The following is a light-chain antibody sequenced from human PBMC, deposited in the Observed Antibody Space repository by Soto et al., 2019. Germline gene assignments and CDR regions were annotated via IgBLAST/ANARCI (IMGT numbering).Light chain of an antibody. CDR3: LLPTTFPRP. V-gene: IGKV1-5*01. Sequence: EGKGVTITCLASQSIGTGLAWYQQKPGKAPKVLIYDVSSLKSGVPSRFSVSGSGTDVTLTICSLQPEDFVTYCCLLPTTFPRPFAQGTKVDIK. CDR2: DVS. CDR1: QSIGTG. J-gene: IGKJ1*01.